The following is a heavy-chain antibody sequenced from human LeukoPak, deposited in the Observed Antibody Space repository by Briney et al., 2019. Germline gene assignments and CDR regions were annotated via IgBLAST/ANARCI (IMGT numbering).Heavy chain of an antibody. CDR3: AKDTGGGGLRWNYFDY. Sequence: GGSLRLSCAASGFTFDDYAMHWVRQAPGKGLEWVSGISWNSGSIGYADSVKGRFTISRDNAKNSLYLQMNSLRAEDTALYYCAKDTGGGGLRWNYFDYWGQGTLVTVFS. D-gene: IGHD4-23*01. J-gene: IGHJ4*02. CDR1: GFTFDDYA. CDR2: ISWNSGSI. V-gene: IGHV3-9*01.